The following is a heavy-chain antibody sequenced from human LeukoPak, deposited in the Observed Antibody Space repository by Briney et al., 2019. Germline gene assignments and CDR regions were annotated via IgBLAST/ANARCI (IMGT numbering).Heavy chain of an antibody. J-gene: IGHJ3*02. CDR3: ARVVAAAGNRDDAFDI. CDR1: GYTFTSYD. D-gene: IGHD6-13*01. V-gene: IGHV1-18*01. Sequence: ASVKVSCKASGYTFTSYDISWVRQAPGQGLEWMGWISAYNGNTNYAQKLQGRVTMTTDTSTSTAYMELRSLRSDDTAVYYCARVVAAAGNRDDAFDIWGQGTMVTVSS. CDR2: ISAYNGNT.